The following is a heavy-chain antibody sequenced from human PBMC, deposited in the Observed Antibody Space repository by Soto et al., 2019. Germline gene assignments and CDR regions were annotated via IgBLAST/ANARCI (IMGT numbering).Heavy chain of an antibody. J-gene: IGHJ5*02. CDR2: INAGNGNT. Sequence: ASVKVSCTASGYTFTSYAMHWVRQAPGQRLEWMGWINAGNGNTKYSQKFQGRVTITRDTSASTAYMELSSLRSEDTAVYYCARHYCSGGSCYVNWFDPWGQGTLVTVSS. CDR3: ARHYCSGGSCYVNWFDP. V-gene: IGHV1-3*01. CDR1: GYTFTSYA. D-gene: IGHD2-15*01.